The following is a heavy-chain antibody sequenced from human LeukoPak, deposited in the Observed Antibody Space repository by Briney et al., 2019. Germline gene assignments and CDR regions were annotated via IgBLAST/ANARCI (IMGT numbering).Heavy chain of an antibody. J-gene: IGHJ4*02. V-gene: IGHV3-21*01. D-gene: IGHD3-22*01. CDR2: ISSSSIYK. Sequence: GGSLRLSCAASGFTFSSYSMNWVRQAPGKGLEWVSSISSSSIYKYYADSVKGRFTISRDNAKKSLYLQMNSLRAEDTAVYYCARSRYDSSGYYGIIGNWGQGTLVTVSS. CDR1: GFTFSSYS. CDR3: ARSRYDSSGYYGIIGN.